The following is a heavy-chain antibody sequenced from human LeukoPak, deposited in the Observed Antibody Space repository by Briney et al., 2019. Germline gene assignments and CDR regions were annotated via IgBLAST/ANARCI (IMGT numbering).Heavy chain of an antibody. Sequence: ASVKVSCKASGYTFTCYYVHWVRQAPGQGLEWMGWINPNSGGTNYAQKFQGRVTMTRDTSISTAYMELSRLRSDDTAVYYCARDRGVGAPYYFVYWGQGTLVTVSS. V-gene: IGHV1-2*02. D-gene: IGHD1-26*01. CDR3: ARDRGVGAPYYFVY. CDR1: GYTFTCYY. CDR2: INPNSGGT. J-gene: IGHJ4*02.